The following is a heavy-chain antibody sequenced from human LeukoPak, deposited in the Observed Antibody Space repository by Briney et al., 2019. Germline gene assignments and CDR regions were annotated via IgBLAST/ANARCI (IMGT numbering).Heavy chain of an antibody. D-gene: IGHD2/OR15-2a*01. J-gene: IGHJ4*02. CDR2: IYNGGTT. V-gene: IGHV4-4*07. Sequence: SETLSLTCTVSGGSVSSNFWNWIRQPAGKGLEWIGRIYNGGTTNYNPSLESRVTISIDRSKNQFSLKLTSVTAADTAVYYCAHSISMDFEYWGQGTLVTVSS. CDR1: GGSVSSNF. CDR3: AHSISMDFEY.